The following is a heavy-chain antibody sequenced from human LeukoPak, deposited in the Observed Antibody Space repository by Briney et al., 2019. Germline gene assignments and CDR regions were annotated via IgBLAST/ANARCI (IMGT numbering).Heavy chain of an antibody. CDR1: GGSISSGGYY. D-gene: IGHD3-3*01. V-gene: IGHV4-31*03. J-gene: IGHJ4*02. Sequence: SETLSLTCTVSGGSISSGGYYWSWIRQHPGKGLEWIGYIYYSGSTYYNPSLKSRVTISVDTSKNQFSLKLSSVTAADTAVYYCARDRNEFWSGYYHDYWGQGTLVTVSS. CDR3: ARDRNEFWSGYYHDY. CDR2: IYYSGST.